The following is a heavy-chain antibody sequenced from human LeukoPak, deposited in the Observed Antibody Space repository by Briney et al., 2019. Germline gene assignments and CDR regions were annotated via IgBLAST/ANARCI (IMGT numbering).Heavy chain of an antibody. D-gene: IGHD3-10*01. V-gene: IGHV3-21*01. J-gene: IGHJ4*02. CDR1: GFTFSSYS. CDR2: ISSSSSYI. CDR3: ARSPRSMVRGVITHDY. Sequence: GGALKLSCAASGFTFSSYSMNWVRQAPGKGLEWVSSISSSSSYIYYADSVKGRFTISRDNAKNSLYLRMNSLRAEDTAVYYCARSPRSMVRGVITHDYWGQGTLVTVSS.